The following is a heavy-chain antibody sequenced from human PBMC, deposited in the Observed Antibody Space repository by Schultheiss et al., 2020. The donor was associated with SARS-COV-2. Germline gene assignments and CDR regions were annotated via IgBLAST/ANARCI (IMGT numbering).Heavy chain of an antibody. CDR1: GGSISSSNW. V-gene: IGHV4-4*02. J-gene: IGHJ2*01. CDR3: ARAGGVVVVPADHSWYFDL. Sequence: SETLSLTCAVSGGSISSSNWWSWVRQPPGKGLEWIGRIYTSGSTNYNPSLKSRVTMSVDTSKNQFSLKLSSVTAADTAVYYCARAGGVVVVPADHSWYFDLWGRGTLVTVSS. D-gene: IGHD2-2*01. CDR2: IYTSGST.